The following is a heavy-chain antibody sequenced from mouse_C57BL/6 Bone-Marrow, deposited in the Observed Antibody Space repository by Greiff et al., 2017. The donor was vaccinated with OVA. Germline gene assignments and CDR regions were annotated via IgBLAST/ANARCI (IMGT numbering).Heavy chain of an antibody. D-gene: IGHD2-5*01. V-gene: IGHV1-5*01. J-gene: IGHJ3*01. CDR2: IYPGNSDT. CDR3: TRQAYYSNHVGVWFAY. CDR1: GYTFTSYW. Sequence: VQLKESGPVLARPGASVKMSCKTSGYTFTSYWMHWVKQRPGQGLEWIGAIYPGNSDTSYNQKFKGKAKLTAVTSASTAYMELSSLTNEDSAVYYCTRQAYYSNHVGVWFAYWGQGTLVTVSA.